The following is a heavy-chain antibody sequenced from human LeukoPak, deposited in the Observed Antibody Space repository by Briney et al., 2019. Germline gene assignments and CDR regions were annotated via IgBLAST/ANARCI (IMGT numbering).Heavy chain of an antibody. Sequence: PSETLSLTCAVYGGSFRGYYWSWIRQPPGKGLEWMGEIDHRGTTNYNPSLKSRATISVDTSKNQFSLNLYSVTATDTALYYCARGGCSTSRCYAPADYWGQGTLVTVSS. J-gene: IGHJ4*02. D-gene: IGHD2-2*01. V-gene: IGHV4-34*01. CDR1: GGSFRGYY. CDR2: IDHRGTT. CDR3: ARGGCSTSRCYAPADY.